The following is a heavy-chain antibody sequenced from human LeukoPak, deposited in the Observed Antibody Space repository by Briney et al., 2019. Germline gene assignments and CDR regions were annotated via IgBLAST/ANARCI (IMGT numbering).Heavy chain of an antibody. D-gene: IGHD4-17*01. CDR3: AKGMATVTTRAFDI. V-gene: IGHV3-9*03. CDR1: GFTFDDYA. Sequence: GRSLRLSXAASGFTFDDYAMHWVRQAPGKGVEWVSGISWNSGSIGYADSVKGRFTISRDNAKNSLYLQMNSLRAEDMALYYCAKGMATVTTRAFDIWGQGTMVTVSS. CDR2: ISWNSGSI. J-gene: IGHJ3*02.